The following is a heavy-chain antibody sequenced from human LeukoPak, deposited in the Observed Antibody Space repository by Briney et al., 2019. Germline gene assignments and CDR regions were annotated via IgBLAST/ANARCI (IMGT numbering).Heavy chain of an antibody. V-gene: IGHV3-11*04. J-gene: IGHJ4*02. Sequence: GGSLRLSCAASGFTFSDYYMSWIRQAPGKGLEWVSYISSSGSTIYYADSVKGRFTISRDNAKNSLYLQMNSLRAKDTAVYYCGMGYCSSTSCYKGWFDYWGQGTLVTVSS. D-gene: IGHD2-2*02. CDR2: ISSSGSTI. CDR1: GFTFSDYY. CDR3: GMGYCSSTSCYKGWFDY.